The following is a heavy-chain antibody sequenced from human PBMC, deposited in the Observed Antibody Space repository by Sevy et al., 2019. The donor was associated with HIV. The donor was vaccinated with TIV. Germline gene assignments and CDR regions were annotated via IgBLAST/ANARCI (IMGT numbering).Heavy chain of an antibody. CDR1: GFTVSSNY. CDR2: IYSGGNT. J-gene: IGHJ6*02. D-gene: IGHD1-7*01. V-gene: IGHV3-53*01. CDR3: ARDQLELRSAYYYYYGMDV. Sequence: GGSLRLSCAASGFTVSSNYMSWVRQAPGKGLEWVSVIYSGGNTYYADSVKGRFTISRDNSKNTLYLQMNSLRDQDTAVYYCARDQLELRSAYYYYYGMDVWGQGTTVTVSS.